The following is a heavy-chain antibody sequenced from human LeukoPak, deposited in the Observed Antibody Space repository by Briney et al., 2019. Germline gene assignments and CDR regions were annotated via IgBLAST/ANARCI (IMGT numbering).Heavy chain of an antibody. D-gene: IGHD4-17*01. CDR1: GFSLSTNGMC. CDR2: IYWDDDK. CDR3: AHRDSGDSQGFFDY. V-gene: IGHV2-5*08. Sequence: SGPTLVNPTQTLTLTCTFSGFSLSTNGMCVSWIRQPPGKALEWLAIIYWDDDKRYSPSLESRLTVTKDTSKNQVVLTMTNMDPVDTATYYCAHRDSGDSQGFFDYWGQGTLVTVSS. J-gene: IGHJ4*02.